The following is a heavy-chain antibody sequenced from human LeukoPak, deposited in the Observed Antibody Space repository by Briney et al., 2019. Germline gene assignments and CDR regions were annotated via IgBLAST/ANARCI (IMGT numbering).Heavy chain of an antibody. D-gene: IGHD3-10*01. J-gene: IGHJ3*02. CDR3: ARDPAFGAFDI. CDR2: INPDGSDK. CDR1: GFTFSSYA. Sequence: GGSLRLSCAASGFTFSSYALHWVRQAPGKGLELVAIINPDGSDKGYAGSVRGRFTISRDNANNSLYLDMSGLRAEDTSVYYCARDPAFGAFDIWGRGTLVTVSS. V-gene: IGHV3-7*01.